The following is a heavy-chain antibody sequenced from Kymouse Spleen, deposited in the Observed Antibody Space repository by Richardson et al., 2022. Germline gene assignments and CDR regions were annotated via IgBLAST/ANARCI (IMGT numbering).Heavy chain of an antibody. CDR2: INSDGSST. CDR3: ARVGITGGNNWFDP. CDR1: GFTFSSYW. D-gene: IGHD1-20*01,IGHD1-7*01. Sequence: EVQLVESGGGLVQPGGSLRLSCAASGFTFSSYWMHWVRQAPGKGLVWVSRINSDGSSTSYADSVKGRFTISRDNAKNTLYLQMNSLRAEDTAVYYCARVGITGGNNWFDPWGQGTLVTVSS. J-gene: IGHJ5*02. V-gene: IGHV3-74*01.